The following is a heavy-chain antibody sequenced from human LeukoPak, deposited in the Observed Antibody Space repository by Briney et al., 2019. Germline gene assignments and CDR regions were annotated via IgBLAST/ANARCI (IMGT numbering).Heavy chain of an antibody. CDR3: AKEVDSYGPNPEYYFDY. CDR2: ISWNSGSI. CDR1: GFTFDDYA. Sequence: GGSLRLSCAASGFTFDDYAMHWVRQAPGKGLEWVSGISWNSGSIVYADSVKGRFTISRDNAKNSLYLQMNSLRAEDTALYYCAKEVDSYGPNPEYYFDYWGQGTLVTVSS. J-gene: IGHJ4*02. D-gene: IGHD5-18*01. V-gene: IGHV3-9*01.